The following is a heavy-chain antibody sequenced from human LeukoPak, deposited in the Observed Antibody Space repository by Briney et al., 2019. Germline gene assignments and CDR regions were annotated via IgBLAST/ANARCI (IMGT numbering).Heavy chain of an antibody. V-gene: IGHV4-39*07. CDR2: IDYSGST. D-gene: IGHD6-19*01. J-gene: IGHJ4*02. CDR3: AREYTLYRSGWFLDY. Sequence: SETLSLTCTVSGDSSSNSIYYWGWIRQSPGKGLEWIGSIDYSGSTYYNPSLKSRATISIDTSKDQLSLKLSSVTAADTAVFYCAREYTLYRSGWFLDYWGQGAVVTVSS. CDR1: GDSSSNSIYY.